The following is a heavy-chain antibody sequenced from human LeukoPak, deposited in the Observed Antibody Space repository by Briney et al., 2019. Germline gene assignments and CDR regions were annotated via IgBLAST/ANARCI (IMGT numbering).Heavy chain of an antibody. Sequence: SETLSLTCAVSGGSISSSNWWSWVRQPPGKGLEWIGEIYHSGSTNYNPSLKSRVTISVDTSKNQFSLKLSSVTAADTAVYYCARQGVGGWYYFDYWGQGTLVTVSS. J-gene: IGHJ4*02. V-gene: IGHV4-4*02. CDR3: ARQGVGGWYYFDY. D-gene: IGHD6-19*01. CDR1: GGSISSSNW. CDR2: IYHSGST.